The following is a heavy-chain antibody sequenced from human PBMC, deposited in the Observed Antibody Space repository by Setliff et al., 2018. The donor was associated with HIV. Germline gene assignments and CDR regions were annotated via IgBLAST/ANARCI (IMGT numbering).Heavy chain of an antibody. V-gene: IGHV3-21*01. J-gene: IGHJ6*02. CDR3: ARDNLYYNLYDGSPVYGMDV. CDR2: ISIGSGGAI. D-gene: IGHD3-3*01. CDR1: GFTFRNYK. Sequence: SLRLSCAASGFTFRNYKFNWVRQAPGRGLEWVSSISIGSGGAIDYADSVQGRFTISRDNSKNSLYLQMNGLRVEDTGVYYCARDNLYYNLYDGSPVYGMDVWGQGTTVTVSS.